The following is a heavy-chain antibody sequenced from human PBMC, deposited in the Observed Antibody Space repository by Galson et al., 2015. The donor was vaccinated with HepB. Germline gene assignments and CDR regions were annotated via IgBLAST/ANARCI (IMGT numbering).Heavy chain of an antibody. CDR1: GYTFTNYY. D-gene: IGHD3-22*01. V-gene: IGHV1-46*01. Sequence: SVKVSCKASGYTFTNYYLHWVRLAPGQGLEWMGIINPTDGNTNYAQKFQGRVTITADESSSTAYMELSSLKSEDTAVYYCARAREVYYYDTGGHEGGTEYFQYWGQGTLVTVSS. CDR3: ARAREVYYYDTGGHEGGTEYFQY. CDR2: INPTDGNT. J-gene: IGHJ1*01.